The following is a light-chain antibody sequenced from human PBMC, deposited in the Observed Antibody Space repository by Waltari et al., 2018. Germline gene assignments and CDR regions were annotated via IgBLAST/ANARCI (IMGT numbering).Light chain of an antibody. CDR3: QSYDSSLSGSGV. V-gene: IGLV1-40*01. J-gene: IGLJ3*02. Sequence: QSVLTQPPSVSGAPGQMLTISCNGTSSNIGAGYDVHWYQQFPGTAPKLLIYGNSNRPSGVPDRFSGSKSGTSASLDITGLQAEDEADYYCQSYDSSLSGSGVFGGGTKLTVL. CDR2: GNS. CDR1: SSNIGAGYD.